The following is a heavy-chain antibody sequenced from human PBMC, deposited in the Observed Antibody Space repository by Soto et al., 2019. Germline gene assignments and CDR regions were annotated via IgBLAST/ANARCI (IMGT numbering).Heavy chain of an antibody. V-gene: IGHV1-69*02. Sequence: QVQLVQSGAEVKKPGSSVKVSCKASGGTFSSYTISWVRQAPGQGLEWMGRIIPILGIANYAQKFQGRVTITADXXPXTXXMELSSRRSEDTAVYYCASRSAGYCSGGSCYSGDDWGQGTLVTVSS. CDR3: ASRSAGYCSGGSCYSGDD. CDR2: IIPILGIA. J-gene: IGHJ4*02. CDR1: GGTFSSYT. D-gene: IGHD2-15*01.